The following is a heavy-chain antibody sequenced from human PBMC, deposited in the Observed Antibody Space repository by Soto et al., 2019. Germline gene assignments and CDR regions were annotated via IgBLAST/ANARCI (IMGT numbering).Heavy chain of an antibody. D-gene: IGHD2-2*01. CDR3: GRLIHCSTTSCYFDY. V-gene: IGHV4-39*01. CDR2: IYYSGKT. Sequence: SETLSLTCSVSGGSISSSSYYWTWIRQPPGKGLEWIGSIYYSGKTYYNTSLKSRVTISVDTSKNRFSLNLSSVTAADTAVYYCGRLIHCSTTSCYFDYLGQGTLVTVSS. CDR1: GGSISSSSYY. J-gene: IGHJ4*02.